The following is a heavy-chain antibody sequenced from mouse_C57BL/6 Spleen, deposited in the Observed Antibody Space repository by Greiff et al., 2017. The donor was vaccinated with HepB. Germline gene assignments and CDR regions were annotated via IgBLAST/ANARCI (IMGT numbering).Heavy chain of an antibody. V-gene: IGHV5-9-1*02. Sequence: EVQVVESGEGLVKPGGSLKLSCAASGFTFSSYAMSWVRQTPEKRLEWVAYISSGGDYIYYADTVKGRFTISRDNARNTLYLQMSSLKSEDTAMYYCTRVVYYYGSSPLDYWGQGTTLTVSS. J-gene: IGHJ2*01. CDR1: GFTFSSYA. CDR3: TRVVYYYGSSPLDY. D-gene: IGHD1-1*01. CDR2: ISSGGDYI.